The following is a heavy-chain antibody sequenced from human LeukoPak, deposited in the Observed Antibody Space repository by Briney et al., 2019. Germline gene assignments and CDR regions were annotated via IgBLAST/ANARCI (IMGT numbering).Heavy chain of an antibody. D-gene: IGHD3-10*01. V-gene: IGHV3-30*01. CDR3: ARDKRFGELLTPNYYYTMDV. Sequence: DSVKGRFTISRDKSKNTLYLQMNSLRAEDTAVYYCARDKRFGELLTPNYYYTMDVWGQGTTVTGSS. J-gene: IGHJ6*01.